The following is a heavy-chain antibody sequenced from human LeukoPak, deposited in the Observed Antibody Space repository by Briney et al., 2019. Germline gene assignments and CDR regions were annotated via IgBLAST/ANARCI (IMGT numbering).Heavy chain of an antibody. Sequence: SVKVSCKASGGTFSSYTISWVRQAPGQGLEWMGRIIPILGIANYAQKFQGRATITADKSTSTAYMELSSLRSEDTAVYHCARVGVLRFLKDPWFDPWGQGTLVTVSS. CDR2: IIPILGIA. CDR1: GGTFSSYT. V-gene: IGHV1-69*02. D-gene: IGHD3-3*01. CDR3: ARVGVLRFLKDPWFDP. J-gene: IGHJ5*02.